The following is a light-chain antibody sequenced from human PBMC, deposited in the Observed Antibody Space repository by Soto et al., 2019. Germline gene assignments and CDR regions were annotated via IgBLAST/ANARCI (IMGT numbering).Light chain of an antibody. CDR3: SSYSSRSTLLV. CDR1: SSDIGVYSY. J-gene: IGLJ2*01. CDR2: DVN. Sequence: QSALTQPASVSASPGQSITISCIGTSSDIGVYSYVSWYQQHPGKAPKLLIRDVNYRPSGISARFSGSKSGNTASLTISGLQTEDEADYYCSSYSSRSTLLVFGGGTKLTVL. V-gene: IGLV2-14*03.